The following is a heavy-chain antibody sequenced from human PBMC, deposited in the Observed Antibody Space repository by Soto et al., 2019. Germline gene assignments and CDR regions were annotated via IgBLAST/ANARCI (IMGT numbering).Heavy chain of an antibody. Sequence: GESLKISCNGSGYIFTSNWIAWVRQMPGKGLEWMGIIYPGDSDTRYSPSFQGQVTISADKSISTAYVQWSSLQASDTAMYYCARSSYDSSGYYYLDYWGQGTLVTVSS. D-gene: IGHD3-22*01. CDR2: IYPGDSDT. J-gene: IGHJ4*02. V-gene: IGHV5-51*01. CDR3: ARSSYDSSGYYYLDY. CDR1: GYIFTSNW.